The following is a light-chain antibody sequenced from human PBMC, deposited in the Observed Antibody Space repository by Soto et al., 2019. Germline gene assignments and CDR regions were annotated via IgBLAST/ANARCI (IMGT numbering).Light chain of an antibody. CDR2: EVS. J-gene: IGLJ1*01. V-gene: IGLV2-8*01. CDR3: SSYAGSYSFGV. CDR1: SRDVGGYNY. Sequence: QPPPGAGAPGQSVTLSCPGTSRDVGGYNYVSWYQQHPGKAPKLMIFEVSKRPSGVPDRFSGSKSDNTASLTVSGLQAEDEADYYCSSYAGSYSFGVFGTGTKVTVL.